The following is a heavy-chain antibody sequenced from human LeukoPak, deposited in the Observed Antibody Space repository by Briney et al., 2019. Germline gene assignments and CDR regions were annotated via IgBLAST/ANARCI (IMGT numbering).Heavy chain of an antibody. CDR3: ARLGENRYFDF. CDR2: IYPGDSDT. Sequence: HGESLKISCKGSGYSFTSYWIGWVRQMPGKGLEGMGIIYPGDSDTRYSPSFQGQVPISADKPISTAYLQWSSLKASDTAMYYCARLGENRYFDFWGQGTLVTVSS. V-gene: IGHV5-51*01. J-gene: IGHJ4*02. D-gene: IGHD3-10*01. CDR1: GYSFTSYW.